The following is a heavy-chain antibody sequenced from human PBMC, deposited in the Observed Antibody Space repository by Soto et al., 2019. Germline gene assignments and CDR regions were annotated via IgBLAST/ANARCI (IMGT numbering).Heavy chain of an antibody. D-gene: IGHD2-2*01. V-gene: IGHV1-18*01. Sequence: ASVKVSCKASGYTFTSYGISWVRQAPGQGLEWMGWISAYNGNTNYAQKLQGRVTMTTDTSTSTAYMELRSLRSDDTAVYYCARASSVVVPAALPYVMDVWGQGTTVTVSS. CDR2: ISAYNGNT. CDR1: GYTFTSYG. CDR3: ARASSVVVPAALPYVMDV. J-gene: IGHJ6*02.